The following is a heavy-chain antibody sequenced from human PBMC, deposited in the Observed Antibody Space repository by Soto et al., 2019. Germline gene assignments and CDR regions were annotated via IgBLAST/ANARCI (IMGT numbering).Heavy chain of an antibody. V-gene: IGHV3-33*01. J-gene: IGHJ4*02. D-gene: IGHD4-17*01. CDR1: GFSFSTHG. CDR3: ARDDNYADNGLNN. CDR2: IVSDGSEQ. Sequence: QVQLVESGGGVVRPGRSLRLSCAATGFSFSTHGMHWVRQAPGKGLEWVAVIVSDGSEQDYSDSVKGRLTISRDNPKNTLYLQINILRAEDTAVYYCARDDNYADNGLNNWGQGIRVTVSS.